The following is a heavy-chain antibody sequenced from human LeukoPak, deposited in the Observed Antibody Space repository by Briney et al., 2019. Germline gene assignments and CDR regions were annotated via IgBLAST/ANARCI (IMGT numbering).Heavy chain of an antibody. D-gene: IGHD4-17*01. CDR3: ARDHSVTTPSV. CDR2: IYTSGST. V-gene: IGHV4-61*02. CDR1: GGSISSGSYY. J-gene: IGHJ4*02. Sequence: SETLSLTCTVSGGSISSGSYYLSWIRQPAGKGLEWIGRIYTSGSTNYDPSLKSRVTISVDTSKNLFSLKLSSVTAADTAVYYCARDHSVTTPSVWGQGTLVTVSS.